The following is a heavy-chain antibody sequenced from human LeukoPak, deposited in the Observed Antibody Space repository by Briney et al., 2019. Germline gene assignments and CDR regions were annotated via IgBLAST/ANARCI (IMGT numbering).Heavy chain of an antibody. D-gene: IGHD2-15*01. CDR2: IKQDGSEK. J-gene: IGHJ4*02. CDR1: GFIFSSHA. V-gene: IGHV3-7*01. Sequence: GGSLRLSCAASGFIFSSHAMSWVRQAPGKGLEWVANIKQDGSEKYYVDSVKGRFTISRDNAKNSLYLQMNSLRAEDTAVYYCARVEVIVVVVAATPTSYYFDYWGQGTLVTVSS. CDR3: ARVEVIVVVVAATPTSYYFDY.